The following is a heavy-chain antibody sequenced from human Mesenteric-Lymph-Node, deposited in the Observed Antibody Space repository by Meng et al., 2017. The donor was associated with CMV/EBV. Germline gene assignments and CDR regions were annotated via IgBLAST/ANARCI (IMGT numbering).Heavy chain of an antibody. D-gene: IGHD2-15*01. CDR3: AREGVGAFDY. CDR1: GESIINYY. V-gene: IGHV4-59*01. Sequence: SETLSLTCTVSGESIINYYWTWVRQPPGRRPESIGYIFYSGSTSYNPSLKSRVTMSLDTSKNQFSLELRSLTAADTAVYYCAREGVGAFDYWGQGILVTVSS. CDR2: IFYSGST. J-gene: IGHJ4*02.